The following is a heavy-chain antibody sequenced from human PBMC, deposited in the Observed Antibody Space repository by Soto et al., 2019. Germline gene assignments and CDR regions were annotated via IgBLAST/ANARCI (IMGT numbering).Heavy chain of an antibody. J-gene: IGHJ5*02. D-gene: IGHD4-17*01. V-gene: IGHV1-69*01. CDR1: ADTFNSYS. CDR3: ARSLEGTTVTNWFDP. CDR2: ITPVFRTA. Sequence: QVQLVQSGAEVKEPGSSVKVSCKASADTFNSYSLSWLRQAPGQRLEWMGGITPVFRTADYAQSFEDRLTITADDSTSTVYMELSSLRSDDTAVYYCARSLEGTTVTNWFDPWGQGALVTVSS.